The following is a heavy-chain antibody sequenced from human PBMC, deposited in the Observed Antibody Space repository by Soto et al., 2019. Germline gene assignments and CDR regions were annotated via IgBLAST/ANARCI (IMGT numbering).Heavy chain of an antibody. Sequence: QVQLQESGPGLMKPSETLSLSCTVSGGSISSYYWSWVRQPAGKGLERIGRIYTSGSTNYNFSLKSRVTMSLDTSKNEFLLKLTSVTAADTAVYYCARGGSGDVYKPFDYWGQGTLVTVSS. CDR2: IYTSGST. J-gene: IGHJ4*02. CDR3: ARGGSGDVYKPFDY. D-gene: IGHD3-10*01. V-gene: IGHV4-4*07. CDR1: GGSISSYY.